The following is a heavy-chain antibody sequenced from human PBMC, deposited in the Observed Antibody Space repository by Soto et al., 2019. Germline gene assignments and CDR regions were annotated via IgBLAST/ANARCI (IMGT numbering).Heavy chain of an antibody. Sequence: ASVKVSCKASGYTFTSYGISWVRQAPGQWLEWMGWISAYNGNTNYAQKLQGRVTMTTDTSTSTAYMELRSLRSDDTAVYYCARDTFSPKYSSGWYSWDFDLWGRGTLVTVSS. CDR3: ARDTFSPKYSSGWYSWDFDL. V-gene: IGHV1-18*01. CDR1: GYTFTSYG. CDR2: ISAYNGNT. D-gene: IGHD6-19*01. J-gene: IGHJ2*01.